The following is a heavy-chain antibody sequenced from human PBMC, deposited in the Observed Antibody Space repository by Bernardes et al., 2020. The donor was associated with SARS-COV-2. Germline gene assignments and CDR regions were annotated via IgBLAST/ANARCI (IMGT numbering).Heavy chain of an antibody. Sequence: ASMKVSCRASGYTFTDYYMHWVRQAPGQGLEWMGWIYPTSGDTNYAQRLQGRVTLTRDTSINTAYMELSRLNFDDTAVYYCAAVTWSQRDGFDFWGQGTLVTVSS. CDR3: AAVTWSQRDGFDF. V-gene: IGHV1-2*02. J-gene: IGHJ4*02. D-gene: IGHD1-26*01. CDR1: GYTFTDYY. CDR2: IYPTSGDT.